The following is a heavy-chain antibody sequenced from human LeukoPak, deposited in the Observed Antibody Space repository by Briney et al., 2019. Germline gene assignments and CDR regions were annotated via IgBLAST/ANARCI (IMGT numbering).Heavy chain of an antibody. J-gene: IGHJ4*02. V-gene: IGHV3-7*01. CDR1: GITFTTYW. CDR2: IKEDGSDK. Sequence: GGSLRLSCAASGITFTTYWMSWVRQAPGKGLEWVANIKEDGSDKYYVDSVKGRFTISRDNAKNSLYLQMSSLRAEDTAVYYCARDSAGYDYWGQGTLVTVSS. CDR3: ARDSAGYDY. D-gene: IGHD5-12*01.